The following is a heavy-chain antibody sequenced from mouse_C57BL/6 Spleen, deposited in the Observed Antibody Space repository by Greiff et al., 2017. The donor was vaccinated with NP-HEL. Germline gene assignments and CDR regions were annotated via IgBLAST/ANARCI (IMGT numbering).Heavy chain of an antibody. CDR2: ISSGSSTI. CDR1: GFTFSDYG. J-gene: IGHJ3*01. Sequence: EVMLVESGGGLVKPGGSLKLSCAASGFTFSDYGMHWVRQAPEKGLEWVAYISSGSSTIYYADTVKGRFTISRDNAKNTLFLQMTSLRSEDTAMYYCAREGYYYDSPWFAYWGQGTLVTVSA. D-gene: IGHD1-1*01. V-gene: IGHV5-17*01. CDR3: AREGYYYDSPWFAY.